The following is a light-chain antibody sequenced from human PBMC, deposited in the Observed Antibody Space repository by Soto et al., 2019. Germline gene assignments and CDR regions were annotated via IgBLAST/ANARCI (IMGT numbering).Light chain of an antibody. J-gene: IGKJ3*01. Sequence: EIVMTQSPATLSVSPGERATFSCRASQTVSSNLAWYQQKPGQAPRLLIYGASTTATGVPARFSGSGSGTEFTLTISSLQSEDFAVYYCQRYNNWPLTFGPGTKVDIK. V-gene: IGKV3-15*01. CDR1: QTVSSN. CDR2: GAS. CDR3: QRYNNWPLT.